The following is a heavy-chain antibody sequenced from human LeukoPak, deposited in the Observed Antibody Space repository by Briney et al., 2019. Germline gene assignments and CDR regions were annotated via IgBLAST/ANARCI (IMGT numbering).Heavy chain of an antibody. CDR3: ARSDYHNSGSHTVFDAFDI. CDR1: GVSISRYY. D-gene: IGHD3-10*01. CDR2: IDDSGNT. J-gene: IGHJ3*02. Sequence: SETLSLTCTVSGVSISRYYWSWIRRPPGKGLEWIGYIDDSGNTNYNPSLQSQVTISVDKSKNQFSLKLSFVTAADTAMYYCARSDYHNSGSHTVFDAFDIWGQGTRVSVSS. V-gene: IGHV4-59*01.